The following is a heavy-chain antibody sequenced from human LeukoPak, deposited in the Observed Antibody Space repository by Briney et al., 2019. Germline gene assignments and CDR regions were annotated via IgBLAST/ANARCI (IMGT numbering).Heavy chain of an antibody. CDR1: GYSIRSGFY. D-gene: IGHD6-13*01. Sequence: PSETLSLTCTVSGYSIRSGFYWGWIRQPPGKGLEWIGNIYHSGITYYTPSLKSRVTISVDTSKNQFYLKLSSVTAADTAVYYCARAYKVVVSSSFRFDPWGQGTLVTVSS. J-gene: IGHJ5*02. CDR3: ARAYKVVVSSSFRFDP. V-gene: IGHV4-38-2*02. CDR2: IYHSGIT.